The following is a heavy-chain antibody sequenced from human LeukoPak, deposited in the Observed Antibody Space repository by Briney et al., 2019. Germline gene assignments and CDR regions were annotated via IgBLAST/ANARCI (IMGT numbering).Heavy chain of an antibody. J-gene: IGHJ4*02. D-gene: IGHD6-13*01. V-gene: IGHV1-2*02. CDR1: GYTFTGYY. CDR2: INPNSGGT. Sequence: GASVKVSCKASGYTFTGYYMHWVRQAPGQGLKWMGWINPNSGGTNYAQKFQGRVTMTRDTSISTAYMELSRLRSDDTAVYYCARTPRYSSTSGGIYQMNFDYWGQGTLVTVSS. CDR3: ARTPRYSSTSGGIYQMNFDY.